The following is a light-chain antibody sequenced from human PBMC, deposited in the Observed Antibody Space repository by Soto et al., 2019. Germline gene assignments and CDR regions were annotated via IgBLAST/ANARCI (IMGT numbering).Light chain of an antibody. CDR1: QSVSSSY. CDR2: GAS. V-gene: IGKV3-20*01. J-gene: IGKJ4*01. CDR3: QQYSSSPLT. Sequence: IVWTKSQSNLSLSRGERATLSCRASQSVSSSYLAWYQQKPGQAPRLIIYGASIRATGIPDRFSGSESETDFTLTISRLEPEDFALYYCQQYSSSPLTCGGGTK.